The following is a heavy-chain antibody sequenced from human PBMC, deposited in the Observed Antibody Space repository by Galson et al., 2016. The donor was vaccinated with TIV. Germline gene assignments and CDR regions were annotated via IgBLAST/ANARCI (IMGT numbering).Heavy chain of an antibody. V-gene: IGHV1-69*13. Sequence: SVKVSCKASGGSFSSYVFNWVRQAPGQGLEWMGNIIPLFGSTNYAQKFQGRVTITADESTSTAYMELSCLRSEDPAIYYCATDRKTAMDTYYYYYGVDVWGLGTTVTVAS. D-gene: IGHD5-18*01. J-gene: IGHJ6*02. CDR2: IIPLFGST. CDR3: ATDRKTAMDTYYYYYGVDV. CDR1: GGSFSSYV.